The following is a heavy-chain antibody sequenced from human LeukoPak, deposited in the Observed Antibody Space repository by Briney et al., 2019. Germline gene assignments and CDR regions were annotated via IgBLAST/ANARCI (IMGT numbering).Heavy chain of an antibody. V-gene: IGHV3-33*08. Sequence: QAGGSLRLSCAASGFTFSSYGMHWVRQAPGKGLEWVAVIWYDGSNKYYADSVKGRFTISRDNSKNTLYLQMNSLRAEDTAVYYCARDGPSRYYDSSGYPDYWGQGTLVTVSS. CDR2: IWYDGSNK. J-gene: IGHJ4*02. CDR1: GFTFSSYG. D-gene: IGHD3-22*01. CDR3: ARDGPSRYYDSSGYPDY.